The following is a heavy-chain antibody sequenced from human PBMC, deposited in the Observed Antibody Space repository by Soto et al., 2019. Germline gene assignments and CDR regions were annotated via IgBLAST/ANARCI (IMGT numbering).Heavy chain of an antibody. CDR3: ARVSSSVYYYYYYMDV. CDR2: IYYSGST. CDR1: GGSISSYY. D-gene: IGHD2-2*01. J-gene: IGHJ6*03. Sequence: TLSLTCTVSGGSISSYYWSWIRQPPGKGLEWIGYIYYSGSTNYNPSLKSRVTISVDTSKNQFSLKLSSVTAADTAVYYCARVSSSVYYYYYYMDVWGKGTTVTVSS. V-gene: IGHV4-59*01.